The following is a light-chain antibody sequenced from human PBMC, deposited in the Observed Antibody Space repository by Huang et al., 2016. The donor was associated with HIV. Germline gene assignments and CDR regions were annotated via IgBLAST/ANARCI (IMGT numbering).Light chain of an antibody. Sequence: DIQMTQSPASLSASVGDRVTITCRATQSISNYVNWYQQKQGKAPTLLIYGASTLQSGVPSRFSCSGSGTDFPLTISSLQPEDFTTYYCQQSYNTPPTFGQGTKVEI. J-gene: IGKJ1*01. CDR2: GAS. V-gene: IGKV1-39*01. CDR3: QQSYNTPPT. CDR1: QSISNY.